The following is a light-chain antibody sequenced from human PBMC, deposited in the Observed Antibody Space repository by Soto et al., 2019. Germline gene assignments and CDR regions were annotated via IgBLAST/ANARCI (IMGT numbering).Light chain of an antibody. Sequence: NFMLIQPHSVSASPGKTVTISCTGSSGSIASNYVHWYQQRPGSVPTTVIYEDDQRPSGVPDRFSGSIDSSSNSASLTISGLKTEDEADYYCQSYDSSIVVFGGGTKVTVL. V-gene: IGLV6-57*02. J-gene: IGLJ2*01. CDR2: EDD. CDR1: SGSIASNY. CDR3: QSYDSSIVV.